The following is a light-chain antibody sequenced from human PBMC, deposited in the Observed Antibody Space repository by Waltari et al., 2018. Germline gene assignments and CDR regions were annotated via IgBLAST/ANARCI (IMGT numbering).Light chain of an antibody. V-gene: IGKV1-17*01. J-gene: IGKJ4*01. CDR2: KAS. CDR3: QHGYGAPLT. CDR1: QGIRNN. Sequence: DIQMTQSPSSLSASVGDRATLTCQASQGIRNNLAWYQQKPGKVPKLLISKASSLQSGVPSRFSDSGSGTDITLTISSLQPEDFATYYCQHGYGAPLTFGGGTKVEIK.